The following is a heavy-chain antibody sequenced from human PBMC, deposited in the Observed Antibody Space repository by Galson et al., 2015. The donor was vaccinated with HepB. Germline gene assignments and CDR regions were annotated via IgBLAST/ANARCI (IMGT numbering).Heavy chain of an antibody. CDR3: ARNPIAAQYYYYMDV. Sequence: CAISGDSVSSNSAAWNWIRQSPSRGLEWLGRTYYRSRWYNDYAVTVRSRISIKPDTSKNHFSLHLKSVTPEDTAVYYCARNPIAAQYYYYMDVWGKGTTVTVSS. CDR2: TYYRSRWYN. V-gene: IGHV6-1*01. CDR1: GDSVSSNSAA. D-gene: IGHD2-21*01. J-gene: IGHJ6*03.